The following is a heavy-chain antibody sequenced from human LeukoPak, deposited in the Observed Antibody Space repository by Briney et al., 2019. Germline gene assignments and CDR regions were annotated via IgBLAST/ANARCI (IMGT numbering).Heavy chain of an antibody. CDR2: ISGYNGKT. D-gene: IGHD2-15*01. V-gene: IGHV1-18*01. CDR1: GYTFNSHY. J-gene: IGHJ3*02. Sequence: RASVKVSCKTSGYTFNSHYVGWVRQAPGQGLEWMGWISGYNGKTNYAQKLQGRVTMTTVTSTTTAYMELRSLRSDDTAVYYCARVICSGDSCYPPSAVDIWGQGTMVTVSS. CDR3: ARVICSGDSCYPPSAVDI.